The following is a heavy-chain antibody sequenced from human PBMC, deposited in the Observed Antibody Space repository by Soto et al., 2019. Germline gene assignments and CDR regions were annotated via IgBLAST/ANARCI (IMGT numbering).Heavy chain of an antibody. V-gene: IGHV3-74*01. CDR1: GFTFSSYW. CDR3: ARGAITMVRGVISN. CDR2: INSDGSST. J-gene: IGHJ4*02. D-gene: IGHD3-10*01. Sequence: EVQLVESGGGLVQPGGSLRLSCAASGFTFSSYWMHWVRQAPGKGLVWVSRINSDGSSTSYADSVKGLFTISRDNAKNTLYLQMNSLRAEDTAVYYCARGAITMVRGVISNWGQGTLVTVSS.